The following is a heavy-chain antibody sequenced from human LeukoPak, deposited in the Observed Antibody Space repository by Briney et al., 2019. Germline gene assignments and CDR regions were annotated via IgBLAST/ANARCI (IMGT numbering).Heavy chain of an antibody. CDR1: GFXFSNYG. V-gene: IGHV3-23*01. J-gene: IGHJ3*02. Sequence: GGSLRLSCAASGFXFSNYGISWVRQAPGKGLEWVSAISGSGYSTYYADSVKGRFTISRDNSKNTLYLQMNSLRAEDTAVYFCAKGLLSGYNDAFDIWGQGTMVTVSS. CDR2: ISGSGYST. D-gene: IGHD3-22*01. CDR3: AKGLLSGYNDAFDI.